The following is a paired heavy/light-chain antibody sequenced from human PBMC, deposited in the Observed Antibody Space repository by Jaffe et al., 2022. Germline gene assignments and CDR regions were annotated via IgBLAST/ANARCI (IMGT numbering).Light chain of an antibody. J-gene: IGLJ3*02. Sequence: QSALTQPASVSGSPGQSITISCTGTSSDVGGYNYVSWYQQHPGKAPKLMIYDVSNRPSGVSNRFSGSKSGNTASLTISGLQAEDEADYYCSSYTSSSFWVFGGGTKLTVL. CDR3: SSYTSSSFWV. V-gene: IGLV2-14*03. CDR2: DVS. CDR1: SSDVGGYNY.
Heavy chain of an antibody. V-gene: IGHV3-7*01. CDR3: ANYPPAVVVPAAKADDDAFDI. J-gene: IGHJ3*02. D-gene: IGHD2-2*01. CDR1: GFTFSSYW. Sequence: EVQLVESGGGLVQPGGSLRLSCAASGFTFSSYWMSWVRQAPGKGLEWVANIKQDGSEKYYVDSVKGRFTISRDNAKNSLYLQMNSLRAEDTAVYYCANYPPAVVVPAAKADDDAFDIWGQGTMVTVSS. CDR2: IKQDGSEK.